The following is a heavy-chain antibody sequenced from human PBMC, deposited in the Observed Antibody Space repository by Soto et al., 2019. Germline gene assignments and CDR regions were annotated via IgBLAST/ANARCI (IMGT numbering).Heavy chain of an antibody. V-gene: IGHV3-9*01. Sequence: GGSLRLSCAASGFTFDDYAMHWVRQAPGKGLEWVSGISWNSGSIGYADSVKGRFTISRDNAKNSLYLQMNSLRAEDTALYYCAKDLHHMKGNYYGSGSWGQGTLVTVSS. CDR1: GFTFDDYA. CDR3: AKDLHHMKGNYYGSGS. J-gene: IGHJ4*02. CDR2: ISWNSGSI. D-gene: IGHD3-10*01.